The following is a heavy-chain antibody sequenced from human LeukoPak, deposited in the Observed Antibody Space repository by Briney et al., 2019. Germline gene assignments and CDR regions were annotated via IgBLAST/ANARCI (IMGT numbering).Heavy chain of an antibody. Sequence: GGSLRLSCAASGFTFSSYSTNWVRQAPGKGLEWVSSISSSSSYIYYADSVKGRFTISRDNAKNSLYLQMNSLRAEDTAVYYCARDTYSSSWYVPFDYWGQGTLVTVSS. D-gene: IGHD6-13*01. CDR1: GFTFSSYS. CDR2: ISSSSSYI. CDR3: ARDTYSSSWYVPFDY. J-gene: IGHJ4*02. V-gene: IGHV3-21*01.